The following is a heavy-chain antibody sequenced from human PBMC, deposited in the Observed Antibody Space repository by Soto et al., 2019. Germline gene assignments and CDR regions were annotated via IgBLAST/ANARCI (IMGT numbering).Heavy chain of an antibody. CDR1: GFTFSSYA. Sequence: GGSLRLSCAASGFTFSSYAMHWVRQAPGKGLEWVAVISYDGSNKYYADSVKGRFTISRDNSKNTLYLQMNSLRAEDTAVYYCVVFCGGDCYNHWGQGTMVTVSS. D-gene: IGHD2-21*02. V-gene: IGHV3-30-3*01. CDR2: ISYDGSNK. CDR3: VVFCGGDCYNH. J-gene: IGHJ4*02.